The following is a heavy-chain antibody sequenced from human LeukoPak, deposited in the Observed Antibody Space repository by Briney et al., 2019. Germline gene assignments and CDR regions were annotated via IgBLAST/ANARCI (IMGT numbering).Heavy chain of an antibody. Sequence: GASAKVSCKASGYTFTDYFIHWVRQAPGRGLEWMGWIDASNGATSYTQTLEGRVIITRDTSIGAVYMELSRLTSDDTAVYYCARDGSSVYDFWGQGTLVTVSS. CDR1: GYTFTDYF. J-gene: IGHJ4*02. V-gene: IGHV1-2*02. CDR3: ARDGSSVYDF. CDR2: IDASNGAT.